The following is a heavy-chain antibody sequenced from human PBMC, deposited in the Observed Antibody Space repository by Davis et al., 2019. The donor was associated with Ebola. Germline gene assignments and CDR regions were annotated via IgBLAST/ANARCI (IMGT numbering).Heavy chain of an antibody. J-gene: IGHJ2*01. Sequence: MPSETLSLTCTVSGGSISSSSYYWGWIRQPPGKGLEWIGSIYYSGSTYYNPSLKSRVTISVDTSKNQFSPKLSSVTAADTAVYYCARPPVTTPAGHFDLWGRGTLVTVSS. CDR3: ARPPVTTPAGHFDL. CDR1: GGSISSSSYY. V-gene: IGHV4-39*01. D-gene: IGHD4-17*01. CDR2: IYYSGST.